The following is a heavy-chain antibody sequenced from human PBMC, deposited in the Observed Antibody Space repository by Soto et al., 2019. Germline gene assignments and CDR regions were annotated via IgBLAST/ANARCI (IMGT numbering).Heavy chain of an antibody. J-gene: IGHJ4*02. D-gene: IGHD1-26*01. CDR3: AKDANGASAPYFFDD. Sequence: EVQLLDSGGGLVQPGGSLRLSCAASAFTFDSYAMSWVRQAPGKGLEWVSGLSGSGATTHYADSVKGRFTISRDNSKNMVYLQLNNVRAEDTAVYFCAKDANGASAPYFFDDWGQGTLVTVSS. CDR1: AFTFDSYA. CDR2: LSGSGATT. V-gene: IGHV3-23*01.